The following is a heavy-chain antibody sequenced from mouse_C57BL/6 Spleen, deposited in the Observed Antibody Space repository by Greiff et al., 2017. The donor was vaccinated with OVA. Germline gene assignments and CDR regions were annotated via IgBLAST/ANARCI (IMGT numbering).Heavy chain of an antibody. J-gene: IGHJ4*01. Sequence: QVQLQQSGAELVRPGASVTLSCKASGYTFTDYEMHWVKQTPVHGLEWIGAIDPETGGTAYNQKFKGKAILTADKSSSTAYMELRSLTSEDSAVYYCTRFGSYYDYAMDYWGQGTSVTVSS. CDR2: IDPETGGT. CDR1: GYTFTDYE. CDR3: TRFGSYYDYAMDY. D-gene: IGHD2-4*01. V-gene: IGHV1-15*01.